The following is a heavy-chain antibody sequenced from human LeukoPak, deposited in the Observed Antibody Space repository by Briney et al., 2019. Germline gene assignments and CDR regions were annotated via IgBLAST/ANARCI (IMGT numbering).Heavy chain of an antibody. J-gene: IGHJ6*02. Sequence: SETLSLTGSGSGVSSSNNYWIWIRQPPGKGLEWMGYIYYTGTTHYNPSLESRVTISLDASKTQFSLRLTSVTAADTAIYYCARDIVLTYGMDVWGQGTTVTVSS. CDR2: IYYTGTT. D-gene: IGHD2-8*02. CDR3: ARDIVLTYGMDV. CDR1: GVSSSNNY. V-gene: IGHV4-59*01.